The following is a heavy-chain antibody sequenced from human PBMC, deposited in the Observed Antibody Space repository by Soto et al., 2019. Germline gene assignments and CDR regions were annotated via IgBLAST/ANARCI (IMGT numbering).Heavy chain of an antibody. J-gene: IGHJ4*02. Sequence: ETLSLTCTVSGASISSYYWSWIRQPPGQGLEWIGYVYYSGTTDYNPSLKSRVTMSVDTSKNQFSLRLNSVTAADTAVYYCARFWTGYSFDYWGQGTLVTVSS. V-gene: IGHV4-59*01. D-gene: IGHD3-3*01. CDR3: ARFWTGYSFDY. CDR1: GASISSYY. CDR2: VYYSGTT.